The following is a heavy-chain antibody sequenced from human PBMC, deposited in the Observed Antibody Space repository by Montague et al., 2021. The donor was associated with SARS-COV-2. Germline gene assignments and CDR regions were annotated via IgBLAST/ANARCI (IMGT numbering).Heavy chain of an antibody. CDR1: GFTVSSNY. CDR3: ARDFGESRDH. V-gene: IGHV3-53*01. J-gene: IGHJ4*02. Sequence: SLRLSCAASGFTVSSNYMSWVRQAPGKGLEWVSLIYSSGRTSYADSVKGRFTMSRDNSKNTLCLQMNSPRAEDTAVYYCARDFGESRDHWGQGTLVTVSS. D-gene: IGHD3-10*01. CDR2: IYSSGRT.